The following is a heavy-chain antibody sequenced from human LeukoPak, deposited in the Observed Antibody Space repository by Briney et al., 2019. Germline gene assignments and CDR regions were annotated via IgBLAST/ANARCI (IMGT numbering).Heavy chain of an antibody. D-gene: IGHD2-15*01. Sequence: GGSLRLSCAASGFTFSNYEMNWVRQAPVKGLEWLSYIGDSGSTIYYADSVKGRFTISRDNAKNSLFLQMNSLRAEDTAVYYCARYCSGGSCYSAFDYWGQGTLVTVSS. J-gene: IGHJ4*02. CDR3: ARYCSGGSCYSAFDY. CDR1: GFTFSNYE. V-gene: IGHV3-48*03. CDR2: IGDSGSTI.